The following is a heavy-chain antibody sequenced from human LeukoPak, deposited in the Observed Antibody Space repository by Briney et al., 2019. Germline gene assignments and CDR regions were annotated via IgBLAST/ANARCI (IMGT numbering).Heavy chain of an antibody. J-gene: IGHJ6*02. V-gene: IGHV4-39*07. D-gene: IGHD2-15*01. CDR3: AREDCSGGSCYSDYYYGMDV. Sequence: PETLSLTCTVPGGSMISSSYYWGWLRQPPGKGLEWIGRIYTSGSTNYNPSLKSRVTMSVDTSKNQFSLKLSFVTAADTAVYYCAREDCSGGSCYSDYYYGMDVWGQGTTVTVSS. CDR2: IYTSGST. CDR1: GGSMISSSYY.